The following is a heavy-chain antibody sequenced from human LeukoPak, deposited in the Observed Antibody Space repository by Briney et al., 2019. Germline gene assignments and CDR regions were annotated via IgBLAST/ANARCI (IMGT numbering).Heavy chain of an antibody. D-gene: IGHD6-6*01. CDR1: GGTFSSYT. V-gene: IGHV1-69*04. CDR3: ARDRSSFSFDY. CDR2: IIPIPGIA. Sequence: ASVKVSCKASGGTFSSYTISWVRQAPGQGLEWMGRIIPIPGIANYAQKFQGRVTITADKSTSTAYMELSSLRSEDTAVYYCARDRSSFSFDYWGQGTLVTVSS. J-gene: IGHJ4*02.